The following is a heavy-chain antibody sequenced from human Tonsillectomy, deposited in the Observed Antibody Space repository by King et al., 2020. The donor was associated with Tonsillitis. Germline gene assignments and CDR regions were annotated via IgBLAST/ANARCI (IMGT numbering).Heavy chain of an antibody. CDR1: GGSISSYY. CDR2: MYYSGSA. Sequence: QLQESGPGLVKPSETLSLTCTVSGGSISSYYWSWIRQPPGKGLEWIGFMYYSGSANYNPSLKSRVTISVDTSKNQFSLKVSSMTAADTAVYYCARGGSVADSYYYLDVWGKGTTVTVSS. D-gene: IGHD6-19*01. V-gene: IGHV4-59*01. CDR3: ARGGSVADSYYYLDV. J-gene: IGHJ6*03.